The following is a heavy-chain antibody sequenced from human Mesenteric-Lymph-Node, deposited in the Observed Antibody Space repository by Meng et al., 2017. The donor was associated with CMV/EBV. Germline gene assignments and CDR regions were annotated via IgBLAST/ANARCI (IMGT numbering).Heavy chain of an antibody. V-gene: IGHV3-30*02. J-gene: IGHJ4*02. Sequence: GESLKISCAASGFTFSSYGMHWVRQAPGKGLEWVAFIRYDGSNKYYADSVKGRFTISRDNSKNTLYLQMNSLRAEDTAVYYCATSDIVVVPAAIRGWGQGTLVTVSS. CDR3: ATSDIVVVPAAIRG. CDR1: GFTFSSYG. D-gene: IGHD2-2*02. CDR2: IRYDGSNK.